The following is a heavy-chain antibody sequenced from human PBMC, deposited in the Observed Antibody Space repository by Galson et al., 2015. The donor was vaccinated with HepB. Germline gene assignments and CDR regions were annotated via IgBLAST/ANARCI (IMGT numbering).Heavy chain of an antibody. Sequence: SLRLSCAASQFTFSTYAMHWVRQAPGKGLEWLAVISYDGNSKSYAHSVEGRFTISRDNSKNKLYLQMNSLRAEDTALYYCARDSQGDPFDYWGQGTLVIVSS. CDR2: ISYDGNSK. V-gene: IGHV3-30*04. CDR1: QFTFSTYA. D-gene: IGHD3-16*01. J-gene: IGHJ4*02. CDR3: ARDSQGDPFDY.